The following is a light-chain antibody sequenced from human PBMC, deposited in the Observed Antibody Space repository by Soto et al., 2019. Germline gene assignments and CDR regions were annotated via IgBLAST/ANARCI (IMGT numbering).Light chain of an antibody. J-gene: IGKJ1*01. V-gene: IGKV3-15*01. CDR3: QQYNNWSSWT. Sequence: EIVMTQSPATLSVSPGERATLSCRASQSISIHLAWYQQKPGQAPRLLIYGASTRLTGTPARFSGSGSGTEFTLTISSVQSEDFAVYYCQQYNNWSSWTFGQGTKVEIK. CDR1: QSISIH. CDR2: GAS.